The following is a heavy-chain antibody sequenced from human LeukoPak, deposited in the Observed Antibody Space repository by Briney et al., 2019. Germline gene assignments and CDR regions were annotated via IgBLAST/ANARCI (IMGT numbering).Heavy chain of an antibody. J-gene: IGHJ4*02. CDR2: IYSGGST. D-gene: IGHD6-13*01. CDR1: GFIVSGDF. CDR3: TSGTAAAGLPLD. Sequence: GGSLRLSCAASGFIVSGDFMSWVRQAPGKGLEWVSVIYSGGSTYYVDSVKGRFTISRGNSKNTLYFQMNSLRAEDTAVYYCTSGTAAAGLPLDWGQGTLVTVSS. V-gene: IGHV3-53*01.